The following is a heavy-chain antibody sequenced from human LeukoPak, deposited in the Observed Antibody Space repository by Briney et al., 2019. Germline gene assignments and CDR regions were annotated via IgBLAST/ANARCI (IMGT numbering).Heavy chain of an antibody. CDR1: GYTFTDYC. CDR3: ARVWRDGYNPFDY. J-gene: IGHJ4*02. Sequence: ASVKVCCKASGYTFTDYCMHWVRQAPGQGLEWMGWINPNSGDTNYAQKFQGKVTMTRDTSISTAYMELSRLRSDDTAVYHCARVWRDGYNPFDYWGQGTLVAVSS. D-gene: IGHD5-24*01. CDR2: INPNSGDT. V-gene: IGHV1-2*02.